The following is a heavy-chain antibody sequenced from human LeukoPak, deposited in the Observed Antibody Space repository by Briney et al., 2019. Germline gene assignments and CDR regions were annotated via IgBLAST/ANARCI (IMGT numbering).Heavy chain of an antibody. Sequence: ASVKVSCKPSGYTFTSYGISWVRQAPGQGLEWMGWISAYNGNTNYAQKVQGRVTMTTDTSTSTAYMELRSLRSDDTAVYYCARGEERRPAVTTFRWARKPFDFWGQGTLVTVSS. CDR2: ISAYNGNT. J-gene: IGHJ4*02. D-gene: IGHD4-17*01. CDR3: ARGEERRPAVTTFRWARKPFDF. CDR1: GYTFTSYG. V-gene: IGHV1-18*01.